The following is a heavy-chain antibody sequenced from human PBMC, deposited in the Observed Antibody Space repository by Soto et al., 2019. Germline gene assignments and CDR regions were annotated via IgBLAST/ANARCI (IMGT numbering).Heavy chain of an antibody. D-gene: IGHD2-2*01. V-gene: IGHV1-18*04. Sequence: ASVKVSCKASGYTFTSYGISWVRQAPGQGLEWMGWISAYNGNTNYAQKLQGRVTMTTDTSTSTAYMELRSLRSEDTAVYYCARDLSPRIVVVPAARGGVVVAGDDYWAQGTLVPVSS. CDR1: GYTFTSYG. CDR2: ISAYNGNT. J-gene: IGHJ4*02. CDR3: ARDLSPRIVVVPAARGGVVVAGDDY.